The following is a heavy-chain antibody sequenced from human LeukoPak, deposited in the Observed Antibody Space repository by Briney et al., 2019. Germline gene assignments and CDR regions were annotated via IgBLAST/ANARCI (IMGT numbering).Heavy chain of an antibody. CDR3: ARDRLWFLFDY. CDR1: GFTFSSYS. D-gene: IGHD3-10*01. J-gene: IGHJ4*02. V-gene: IGHV3-48*04. CDR2: ISSSSSTI. Sequence: PGGSLRLSCAASGFTFSSYSMNWVRQAPGKGLEWVSYISSSSSTIYYADSVKGRFTISRDNAKNSLYLQMNSLRAEDTAVYYCARDRLWFLFDYWGQGTLVTVSS.